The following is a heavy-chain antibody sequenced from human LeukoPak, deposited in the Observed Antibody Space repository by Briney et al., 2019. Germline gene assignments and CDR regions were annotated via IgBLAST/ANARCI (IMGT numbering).Heavy chain of an antibody. CDR2: ISSDTSYI. CDR1: GFTFSSYN. D-gene: IGHD5-24*01. V-gene: IGHV3-21*01. CDR3: ARVDPTGDGYNCFDS. Sequence: GGSLRLSCAASGFTFSSYNMNWVRQAPGKGLEWVSLISSDTSYIHYADSVKGRFTISRDNAKGTLYLQMDSLRPEDTAVYYCARVDPTGDGYNCFDSWGQGTLVTVSS. J-gene: IGHJ4*02.